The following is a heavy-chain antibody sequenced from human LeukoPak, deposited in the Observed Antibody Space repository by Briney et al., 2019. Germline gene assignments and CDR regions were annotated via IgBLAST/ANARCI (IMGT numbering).Heavy chain of an antibody. J-gene: IGHJ3*02. V-gene: IGHV3-48*03. D-gene: IGHD2-21*02. CDR2: ISSSGSTI. CDR1: GFTFSSYE. Sequence: GGSLRLSCAASGFTFSSYEMNWVRQAPGKGLEWVSYISSSGSTIYYADSVKGRFTISRDNAKNSLYLQMNSLRAEDTAVYYCARVLCGGDCWGGRGAFDIWRQGTMVTVSS. CDR3: ARVLCGGDCWGGRGAFDI.